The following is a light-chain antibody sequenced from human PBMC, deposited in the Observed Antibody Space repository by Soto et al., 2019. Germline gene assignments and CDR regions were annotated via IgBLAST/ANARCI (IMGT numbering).Light chain of an antibody. CDR3: QQSYITPRT. CDR2: AAS. Sequence: DIRMTQSPSSQSASVGYRITITCRASLSISSSLNWYQQKPGKAPRLLIYAASRLQSGAPSRFSGSGSGTDFTLTITSLQHEDFATYYCQQSYITPRTFGQGTNVDIK. CDR1: LSISSS. V-gene: IGKV1-39*01. J-gene: IGKJ1*01.